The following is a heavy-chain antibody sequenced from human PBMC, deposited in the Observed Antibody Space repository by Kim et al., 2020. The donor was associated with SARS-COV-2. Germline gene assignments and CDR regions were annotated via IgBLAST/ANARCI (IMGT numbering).Heavy chain of an antibody. D-gene: IGHD3-22*01. Sequence: GGSLRLSCAASGFTFSDYYMSWILQAPGKGLEWVSYISSSGSTIYYADSVKGRFTISRDNAKNSLYLQMNSLRAEDTAVYYCASFLLMRGYYYSDYWGQGTLVTVSS. CDR2: ISSSGSTI. CDR3: ASFLLMRGYYYSDY. J-gene: IGHJ4*02. CDR1: GFTFSDYY. V-gene: IGHV3-11*04.